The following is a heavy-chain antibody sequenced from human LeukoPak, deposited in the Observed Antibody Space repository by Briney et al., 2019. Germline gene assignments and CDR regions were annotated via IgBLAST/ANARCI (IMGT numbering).Heavy chain of an antibody. CDR2: IYYSGST. Sequence: PSETLSLTCTVSGGSISSSSYYWGWIRQPPGKGLEWIGSIYYSGSTYYNPSLKSRVTISADTSKNQFSLKLSSVTAADTAVYYCATTRDYYDSSGLLEYFQHWGQGTLVTVSS. J-gene: IGHJ1*01. D-gene: IGHD3-22*01. V-gene: IGHV4-39*01. CDR1: GGSISSSSYY. CDR3: ATTRDYYDSSGLLEYFQH.